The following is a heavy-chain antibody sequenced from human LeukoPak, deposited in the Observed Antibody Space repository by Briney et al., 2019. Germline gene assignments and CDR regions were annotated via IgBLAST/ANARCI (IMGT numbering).Heavy chain of an antibody. CDR2: IKNKNDGGTI. Sequence: GGSLRLSCVASGLSFSDAWMNWVRQAPGKGPEWVGRIKNKNDGGTIDYAAPVKGRFTISRDDSKNTLYLQMDNLKTEDTAIYYCSTPSFWGQGTLVTVSS. CDR3: STPSF. CDR1: GLSFSDAW. V-gene: IGHV3-15*07. J-gene: IGHJ4*02.